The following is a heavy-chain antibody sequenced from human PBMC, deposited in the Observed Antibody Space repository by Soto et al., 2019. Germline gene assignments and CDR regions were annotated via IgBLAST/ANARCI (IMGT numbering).Heavy chain of an antibody. J-gene: IGHJ3*02. CDR3: ARASGIFGVQDI. Sequence: PSETLSLTCAVSGGSISSYYWSWIRQHPGKGLEWIVYICCGGSATYTPFFKSRVIISVNTSKSQFSLRLSSVTAADTALYYCARASGIFGVQDIWGQGTLVTVSS. D-gene: IGHD3-3*01. CDR1: GGSISSYY. V-gene: IGHV4-59*01. CDR2: ICCGGSA.